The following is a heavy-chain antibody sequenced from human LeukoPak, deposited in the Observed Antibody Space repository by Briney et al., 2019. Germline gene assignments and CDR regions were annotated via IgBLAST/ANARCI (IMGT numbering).Heavy chain of an antibody. D-gene: IGHD3-3*01. CDR2: INHSGST. CDR1: GGSFSGYY. J-gene: IGHJ5*02. Sequence: SETLSLTCAVYGGSFSGYYWSWIRQPPGKGLERIGEINHSGSTNYNPSLKSRVTISVDTSKNQFSLKLSSVTAADTAVYYCARALNYDFWSGYYTRWFDPWGQGTLVTVSS. V-gene: IGHV4-34*01. CDR3: ARALNYDFWSGYYTRWFDP.